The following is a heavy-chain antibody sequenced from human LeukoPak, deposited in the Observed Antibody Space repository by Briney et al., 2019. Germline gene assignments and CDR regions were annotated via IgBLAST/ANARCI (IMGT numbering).Heavy chain of an antibody. J-gene: IGHJ4*02. CDR3: ATTHGNYDHTFDY. D-gene: IGHD4-17*01. CDR1: GFTFTSSA. Sequence: SVKVSCKASGFTFTSSAMQWVRQARGQRLEWIGWIVVGSGNTNYAQKFQERVTITRDMSTSTAYMELSSLRSEDTAVYYCATTHGNYDHTFDYWGQGTLVTVSS. CDR2: IVVGSGNT. V-gene: IGHV1-58*02.